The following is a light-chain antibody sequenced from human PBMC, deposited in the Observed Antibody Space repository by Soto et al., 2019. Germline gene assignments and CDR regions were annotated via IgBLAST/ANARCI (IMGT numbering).Light chain of an antibody. CDR1: QSVSSS. V-gene: IGKV3D-15*01. Sequence: SDKLCVCEEARSTLSCRASQSVSSSLAWYQQRPGQAPRLLIYGTSTRASGTPDRFSGSGSGTDFTLNISSLQTEDVAIYYCQQLNGYPITFGQGTRLEIK. J-gene: IGKJ5*01. CDR2: GTS. CDR3: QQLNGYPIT.